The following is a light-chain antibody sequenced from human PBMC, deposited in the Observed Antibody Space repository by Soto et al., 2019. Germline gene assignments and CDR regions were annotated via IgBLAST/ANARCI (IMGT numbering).Light chain of an antibody. CDR2: DAS. V-gene: IGKV3-11*01. CDR3: QQRSNWPPLT. CDR1: QSVSSY. Sequence: EIVLTQSPATLSLSPGERATLYCRASQSVSSYLAWYQQKPGQAPRLLIYDASTRATGIPARFSGSGSGTDFTLTISSLEPEDFAVYYCQQRSNWPPLTFGPGTKVDIK. J-gene: IGKJ3*01.